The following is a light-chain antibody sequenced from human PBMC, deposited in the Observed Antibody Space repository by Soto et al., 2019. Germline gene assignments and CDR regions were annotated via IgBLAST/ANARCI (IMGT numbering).Light chain of an antibody. CDR1: QNISCN. CDR2: GAS. J-gene: IGKJ1*01. CDR3: HQYNNWLWT. V-gene: IGKV3-15*01. Sequence: EIVMTQSPATLSVSPGERATLSCRASQNISCNLAGYQQKPCQAPRVLIDGASTRATGIPARFSGSGSATAFTLTITSLQTKDFAFYYGHQYNNWLWTVGQGTTVEIK.